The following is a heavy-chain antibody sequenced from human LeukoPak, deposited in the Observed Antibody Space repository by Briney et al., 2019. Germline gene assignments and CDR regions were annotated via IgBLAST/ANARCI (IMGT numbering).Heavy chain of an antibody. D-gene: IGHD3-22*01. J-gene: IGHJ3*02. CDR1: GFTFNDHA. CDR3: ARASYYYDTTGLGAVDI. CDR2: INWNSDNI. V-gene: IGHV3-9*01. Sequence: GGSLRLSCAASGFTFNDHAIYWVRQAPGKGLEWVAGINWNSDNIGYADSVKGRFTISRDDSKKSLFLQMNSLSAEDTALYYCARASYYYDTTGLGAVDIWGQGTMVTVSS.